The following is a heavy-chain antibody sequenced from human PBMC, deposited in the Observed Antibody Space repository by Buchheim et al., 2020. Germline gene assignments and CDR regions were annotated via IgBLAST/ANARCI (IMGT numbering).Heavy chain of an antibody. CDR3: ARMESRYFDWLYESRGGMDV. CDR1: GFTFSSYA. CDR2: ISYDGSNK. V-gene: IGHV3-30*04. Sequence: QVQLVESGGGVVQPGRSLRLSCAASGFTFSSYAMHWVRQAPGKGLEWVAVISYDGSNKYYADSVKGRFTISRDNSKNTLYLQMNSLRAEDTAVYYCARMESRYFDWLYESRGGMDVWGQGTT. J-gene: IGHJ6*02. D-gene: IGHD3-9*01.